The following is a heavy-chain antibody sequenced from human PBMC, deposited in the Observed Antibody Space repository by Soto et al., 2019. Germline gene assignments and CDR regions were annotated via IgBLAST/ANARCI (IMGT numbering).Heavy chain of an antibody. CDR3: ARGYSVAVPGGGF. Sequence: SETLSLTCAVYGGSFSGYYWSWIRQPPGKGLEWIGEINHSGSTNYNPSLKSRVTISVDTSKNQFSLKLTSVTAADTAVYYCARGYSVAVPGGGFWGQGTLVTVSS. CDR1: GGSFSGYY. CDR2: INHSGST. D-gene: IGHD6-19*01. J-gene: IGHJ4*02. V-gene: IGHV4-34*01.